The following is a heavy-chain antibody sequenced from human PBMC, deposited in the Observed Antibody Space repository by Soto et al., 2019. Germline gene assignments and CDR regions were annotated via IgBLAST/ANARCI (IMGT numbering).Heavy chain of an antibody. Sequence: AETLSLTCAVDGGSFSGYYWSWIRQPPGNGLEWIGEINHSGSTNYNPSLKSRVTISVDTSKNQFSLKLSSVTAADTAVYYCARDDQRGYCSGGSCREAYYGMDVWGQGTTVT. D-gene: IGHD2-15*01. CDR3: ARDDQRGYCSGGSCREAYYGMDV. J-gene: IGHJ6*02. V-gene: IGHV4-34*01. CDR1: GGSFSGYY. CDR2: INHSGST.